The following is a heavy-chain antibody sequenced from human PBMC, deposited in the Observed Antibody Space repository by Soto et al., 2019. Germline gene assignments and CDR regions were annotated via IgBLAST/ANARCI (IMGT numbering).Heavy chain of an antibody. D-gene: IGHD6-6*01. V-gene: IGHV5-51*01. J-gene: IGHJ6*02. CDR3: ASTYSSSYLNYYGMDV. CDR1: GYSFTSYW. Sequence: HGESLKICYKGSGYSFTSYWIGLVRQLPGKGLEWMVIIYPGDSDTRDSPSFQGQVTIWAATSITTAYLQWSSLKDSDTAKYYCASTYSSSYLNYYGMDVWGQGTTVTVSS. CDR2: IYPGDSDT.